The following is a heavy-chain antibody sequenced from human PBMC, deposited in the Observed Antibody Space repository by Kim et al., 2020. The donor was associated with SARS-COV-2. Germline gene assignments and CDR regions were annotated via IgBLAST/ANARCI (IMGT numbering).Heavy chain of an antibody. D-gene: IGHD4-17*01. CDR2: IYPGDSDT. CDR1: GYSFTSYW. V-gene: IGHV5-51*01. J-gene: IGHJ5*02. Sequence: GESLKISCKGSGYSFTSYWIGWVRQMPGKGLEWMGIIYPGDSDTRYSPSFQGQVTISADKSISTAYLQWSSLKASDTAMYYCARQGSPGDYGENNWFDPWGQGTLVTVSS. CDR3: ARQGSPGDYGENNWFDP.